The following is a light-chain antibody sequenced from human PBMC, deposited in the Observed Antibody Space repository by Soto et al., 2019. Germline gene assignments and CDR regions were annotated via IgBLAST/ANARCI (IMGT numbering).Light chain of an antibody. CDR2: DAS. CDR3: QQYNNWPPIT. Sequence: EIVLTQSPATLSLSPGEIATLSCRASQSVSSYLAWYQQKPGQAPRLLIYDASNRATGIPARFSGSGSGTDFTLTISSLEPEDFSVYYCQQYNNWPPITLGQGTRLEIK. CDR1: QSVSSY. J-gene: IGKJ5*01. V-gene: IGKV3-11*01.